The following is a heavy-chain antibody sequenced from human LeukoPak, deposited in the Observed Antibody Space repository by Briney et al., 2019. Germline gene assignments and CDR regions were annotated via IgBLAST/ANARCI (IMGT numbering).Heavy chain of an antibody. CDR1: GFTYSRYA. Sequence: GGSLRLSCEASGFTYSRYAMNWVRQAPGKGLEWVSAVTGSGDHTYYADSVEGRLTISRDSAKSSLYLQMNSLRAEDTAVYYCVRGVVGGTRALDRWGQGTMVTVSS. CDR2: VTGSGDHT. CDR3: VRGVVGGTRALDR. V-gene: IGHV3-23*01. D-gene: IGHD1-26*01. J-gene: IGHJ3*01.